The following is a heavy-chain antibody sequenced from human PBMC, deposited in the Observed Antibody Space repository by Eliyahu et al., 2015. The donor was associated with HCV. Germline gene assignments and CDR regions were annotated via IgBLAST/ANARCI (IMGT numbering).Heavy chain of an antibody. D-gene: IGHD3-10*02. Sequence: QVQLQESGPGLVKPSETLSLTCXVSGGSVSRGXYYRXWXRQPPGKGLEWLGYIYXGGSSKYNPSLESRVTTSVDTSKNQFSLILSSVTAADTAVYYCARVFPTSYYFDYWGQGTLVTVSS. V-gene: IGHV4-61*01. CDR3: ARVFPTSYYFDY. J-gene: IGHJ4*02. CDR1: GGSVSRGXYY. CDR2: IYXGGSS.